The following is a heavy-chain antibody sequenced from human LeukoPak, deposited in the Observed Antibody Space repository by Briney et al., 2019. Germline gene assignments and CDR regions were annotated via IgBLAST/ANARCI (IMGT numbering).Heavy chain of an antibody. J-gene: IGHJ4*02. V-gene: IGHV3-48*03. Sequence: GGSLRLSCAASRFTFSSYDMNWIRQAPGKGLELVSYISSSGSTIYYADSVKGRFTISRDNAKNSLYLQMNSLRAEDTAVYYCARERYSSGWYNYWGQGTLVTVSS. CDR3: ARERYSSGWYNY. CDR2: ISSSGSTI. CDR1: RFTFSSYD. D-gene: IGHD6-19*01.